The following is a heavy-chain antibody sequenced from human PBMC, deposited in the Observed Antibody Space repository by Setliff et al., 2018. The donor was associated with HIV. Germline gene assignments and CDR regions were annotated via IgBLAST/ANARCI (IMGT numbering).Heavy chain of an antibody. CDR2: INPKSGAT. CDR3: ARGRVLEWLLNH. V-gene: IGHV1-2*02. Sequence: ASVKVSCKTFGYRFTDFYVNWVRQAPGQGLEWMGWINPKSGATKNAQKFQGRVTMTRDTSISTVYMELSSLRSDDTALYFCARGRVLEWLLNHWGQGTRVTVSS. CDR1: GYRFTDFY. J-gene: IGHJ4*02. D-gene: IGHD3-3*01.